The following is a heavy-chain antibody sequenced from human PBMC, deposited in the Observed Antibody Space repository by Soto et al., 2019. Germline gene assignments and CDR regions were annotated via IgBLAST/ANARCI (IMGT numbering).Heavy chain of an antibody. CDR2: ISSTTNYI. J-gene: IGHJ4*02. Sequence: PVGALRLFCAASGFTFTRYSMNWVPQAPGKGLEWVSSISSTTNYIYYGASMKGRFTISRDNAKNSLYLEMNSLRAEDTAVYYCARESEDLTSNFDYWGQGTLVTVSS. CDR1: GFTFTRYS. V-gene: IGHV3-21*06. CDR3: ARESEDLTSNFDY.